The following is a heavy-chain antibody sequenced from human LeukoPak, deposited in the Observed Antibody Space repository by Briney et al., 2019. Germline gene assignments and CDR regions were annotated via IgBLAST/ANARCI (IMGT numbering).Heavy chain of an antibody. J-gene: IGHJ5*02. CDR1: GFNFSSFG. D-gene: IGHD1-26*01. CDR2: IYSGGST. Sequence: GGSLRLSCGASGFNFSSFGMSWVRQAPGKGLEWVSVIYSGGSTYYADSVKGRFTISRDNSKNTLYLQMNSLRAEDTAVYYCARDGGGVGAMELTWGQGTLVTVSS. V-gene: IGHV3-66*01. CDR3: ARDGGGVGAMELT.